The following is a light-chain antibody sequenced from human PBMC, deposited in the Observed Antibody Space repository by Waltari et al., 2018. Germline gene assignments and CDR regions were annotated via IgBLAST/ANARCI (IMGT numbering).Light chain of an antibody. CDR3: QQYGSSPLVT. Sequence: EIVLTQSPGTLSLSPGERATLSCRASQSVSSSYLAWYQQKPGQAPRILIDGAPSSATGSPDRCSGSGAGTDFDLTISRLEPEDFAVYYCQQYGSSPLVTFGAGTKVDIK. V-gene: IGKV3-20*01. CDR1: QSVSSSY. J-gene: IGKJ3*01. CDR2: GAP.